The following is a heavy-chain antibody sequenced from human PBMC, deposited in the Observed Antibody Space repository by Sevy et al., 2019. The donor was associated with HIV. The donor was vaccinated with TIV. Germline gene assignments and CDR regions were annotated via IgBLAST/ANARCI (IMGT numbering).Heavy chain of an antibody. CDR2: MNHNSGNT. CDR3: ARGDLYYDSSGAEYYFDY. CDR1: GYTFTSYD. J-gene: IGHJ4*02. V-gene: IGHV1-8*03. Sequence: ASVKVSCKASGYTFTSYDINWVRQATGQGLEWMGWMNHNSGNTGYAQKFQGRVTITRNTSISTAYMGLSSLSSEDTAVYYCARGDLYYDSSGAEYYFDYWGQGALVTVSS. D-gene: IGHD3-22*01.